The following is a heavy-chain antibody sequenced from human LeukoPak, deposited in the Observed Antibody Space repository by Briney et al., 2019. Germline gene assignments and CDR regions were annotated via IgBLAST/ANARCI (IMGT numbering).Heavy chain of an antibody. CDR2: ISSDGSTT. J-gene: IGHJ4*02. Sequence: TGGSLRLSCAASGFTFSNYWMHWVRQAPGKGLVWVSRISSDGSTTTYADSVKGRFTISRDDAKNTMYLQMNSLRAEDTALYYCARVTEYSTAGMRYWGQGIQATVSS. CDR3: ARVTEYSTAGMRY. V-gene: IGHV3-74*01. D-gene: IGHD6-13*01. CDR1: GFTFSNYW.